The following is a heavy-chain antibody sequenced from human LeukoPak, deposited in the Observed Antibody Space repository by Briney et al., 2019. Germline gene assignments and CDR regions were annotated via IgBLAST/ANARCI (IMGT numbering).Heavy chain of an antibody. V-gene: IGHV3-23*01. J-gene: IGHJ4*02. D-gene: IGHD5-12*01. CDR1: GFTFSSYA. CDR2: ISGSGGST. Sequence: GGSLRLSCAASGFTFSSYALSWVRQAPGKGLEWVSTISGSGGSTYYAYSVKGRFTISRDNSKNTLYLQMNGLRAEDTAFYYCAKEENSGYDFDYWGQGTLVTVSS. CDR3: AKEENSGYDFDY.